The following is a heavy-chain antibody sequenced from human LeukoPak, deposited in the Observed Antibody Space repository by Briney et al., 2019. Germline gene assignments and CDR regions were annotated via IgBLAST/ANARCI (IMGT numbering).Heavy chain of an antibody. CDR1: GYTFTSYG. Sequence: ASVTVSCKASGYTFTSYGISWVRQAPGQGLEWMGWISAYNGNTNYAQKLQGRVTITTDTSTSTAYMELRSLRSDDTAVYYCARDRVGNYGDYAPLFDYWGQGTLVTVSS. J-gene: IGHJ4*02. V-gene: IGHV1-18*01. CDR3: ARDRVGNYGDYAPLFDY. D-gene: IGHD4-17*01. CDR2: ISAYNGNT.